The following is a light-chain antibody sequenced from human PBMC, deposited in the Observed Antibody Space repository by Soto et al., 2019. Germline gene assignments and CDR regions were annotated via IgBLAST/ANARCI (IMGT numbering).Light chain of an antibody. Sequence: EIVMTQSPATLSVSPGERVTLSCRASQSIDNDLAWYQQKPGQAPRLLIYGASTRATGIPVRFSGSGSGTLFTLTINSLQSEDLAVYYCQQYHRWPPLTFGGGTKVEIK. CDR1: QSIDND. V-gene: IGKV3-15*01. CDR2: GAS. J-gene: IGKJ4*01. CDR3: QQYHRWPPLT.